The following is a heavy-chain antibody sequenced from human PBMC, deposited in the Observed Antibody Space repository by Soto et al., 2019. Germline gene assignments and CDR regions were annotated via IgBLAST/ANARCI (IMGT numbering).Heavy chain of an antibody. J-gene: IGHJ5*02. CDR1: GGTFSSYA. V-gene: IGHV1-69*13. Sequence: VKVSCKASGGTFSSYAISWVRQAPGQGLEWMGGIIPIFGTANYAQKFQGRVTITADESTSTAYMELSSLRSEDTAVYYCAIPYYYDSSGFYNWFDPWGQGTLVTVSS. D-gene: IGHD3-22*01. CDR3: AIPYYYDSSGFYNWFDP. CDR2: IIPIFGTA.